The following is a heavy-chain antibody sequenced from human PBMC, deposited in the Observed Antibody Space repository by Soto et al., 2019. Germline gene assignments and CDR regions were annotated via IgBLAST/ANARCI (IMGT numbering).Heavy chain of an antibody. CDR3: TTDSRHLFDY. J-gene: IGHJ4*02. CDR2: IKSNLDGATT. CDR1: GFTLSNAW. V-gene: IGHV3-15*01. Sequence: LRLSCVASGFTLSNAWMIWVRQAPGKGLEWVGRIKSNLDGATTDYAAPVKGRFTISRDDSKNTLYLQMNSLKTEDTAVYYCTTDSRHLFDYWGQGTLVTVSS.